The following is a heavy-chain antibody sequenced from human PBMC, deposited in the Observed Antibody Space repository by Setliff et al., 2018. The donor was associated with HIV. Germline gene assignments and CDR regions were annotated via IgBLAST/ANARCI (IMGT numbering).Heavy chain of an antibody. Sequence: TLSLTCAVYGGSFSGYYWTWIRQPPGRGLEWIGEIIHSGGTNYNRSLKSRVTISVDTSKNQFSLNLSSVAAADTAVYYCARGGLGVVGAIDYWSQGTLVTVSS. V-gene: IGHV4-34*01. CDR3: ARGGLGVVGAIDY. CDR1: GGSFSGYY. CDR2: IIHSGGT. D-gene: IGHD2-15*01. J-gene: IGHJ4*02.